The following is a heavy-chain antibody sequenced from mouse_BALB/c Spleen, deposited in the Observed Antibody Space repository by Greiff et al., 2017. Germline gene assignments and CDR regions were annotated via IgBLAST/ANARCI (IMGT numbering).Heavy chain of an antibody. Sequence: VQLQQSGPELVKPGASMKISCKASGYSFTGYTMNWVKQSHGKNLEWIGLINPYNGGTSYNQKFKGKATLTVDKSSSTAYMELLSLTSEDSAVYYCARTTGIYDGYSYAMDYWGQGTSVTVSS. CDR2: INPYNGGT. D-gene: IGHD2-3*01. V-gene: IGHV1-18*01. CDR3: ARTTGIYDGYSYAMDY. J-gene: IGHJ4*01. CDR1: GYSFTGYT.